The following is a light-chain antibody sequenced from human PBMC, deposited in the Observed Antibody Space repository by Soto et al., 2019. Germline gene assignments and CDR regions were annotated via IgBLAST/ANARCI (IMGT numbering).Light chain of an antibody. CDR1: ETITRY. CDR3: QQSYSNPLT. CDR2: GAS. V-gene: IGKV1-39*01. Sequence: DIQMTLSPSSLSASVGETVIISCRASETITRYLNWYQSKPGKAPRLLISGASSLQSGVPSRFSGSYSGTDFTLTINSLQPEDFATYYCQQSYSNPLTFGGGTKVDIK. J-gene: IGKJ4*01.